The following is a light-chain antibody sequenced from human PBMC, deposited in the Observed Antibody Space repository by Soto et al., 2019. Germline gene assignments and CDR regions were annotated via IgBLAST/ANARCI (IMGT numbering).Light chain of an antibody. V-gene: IGKV1-9*01. CDR2: AAS. CDR3: QQFTGYPIT. CDR1: QGIWNR. Sequence: DIQLTQSPSFLSASVGDRVTITCRASQGIWNRLAWHQQKPGKAPELLISAASTLRSGVPSRFSCSGSDTEFTLTISSLQPEDFATYYCQQFTGYPITFGQGTRLEIK. J-gene: IGKJ5*01.